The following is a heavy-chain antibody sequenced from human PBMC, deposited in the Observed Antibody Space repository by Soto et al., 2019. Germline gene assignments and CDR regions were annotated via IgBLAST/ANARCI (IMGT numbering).Heavy chain of an antibody. CDR2: INSSGNT. V-gene: IGHV4-34*01. CDR1: SGSLSYFY. CDR3: ARGRPPPTSSCYLNY. D-gene: IGHD2-2*01. J-gene: IGHJ4*02. Sequence: KPSETLSLTCAVCSGSLSYFYWNWIPQPPGKGLEWIGEINSSGNTNYNPSLKSRVTISIDTSKNQFSLKLSSVTAADPAVYYRARGRPPPTSSCYLNYCGAGTL.